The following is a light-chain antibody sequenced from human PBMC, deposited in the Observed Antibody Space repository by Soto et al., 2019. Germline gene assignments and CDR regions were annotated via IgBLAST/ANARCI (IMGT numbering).Light chain of an antibody. J-gene: IGKJ1*01. CDR3: QQVNSYPWT. V-gene: IGKV1-9*01. CDR2: AAS. CDR1: QGIFSY. Sequence: DIQLTQSPSFLSASAGDRVTITCWASQGIFSYLAWYQQKPGKAPKLLIYAASTLQSGVPSRFSGSGSGTEFTLTISSLQPEDSATYYCQQVNSYPWTFGRGTKVDIK.